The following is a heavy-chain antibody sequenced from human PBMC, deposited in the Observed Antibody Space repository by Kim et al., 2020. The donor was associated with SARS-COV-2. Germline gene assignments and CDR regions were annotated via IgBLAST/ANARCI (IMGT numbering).Heavy chain of an antibody. V-gene: IGHV3-48*03. D-gene: IGHD6-19*01. CDR2: ISSSGSTI. CDR1: GFTFSSYE. Sequence: GGSLRLSCAASGFTFSSYEMNWVRQAPGKGLEWVSYISSSGSTIYYADSVKGRFTISRDNAKNSLYLQMNSLRAEDTAVYYCAREGLEGIAVAGGPKWGPGPLVTVSS. J-gene: IGHJ4*02. CDR3: AREGLEGIAVAGGPK.